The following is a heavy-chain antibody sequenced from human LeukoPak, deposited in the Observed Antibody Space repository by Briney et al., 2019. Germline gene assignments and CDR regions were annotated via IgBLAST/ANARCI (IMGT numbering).Heavy chain of an antibody. V-gene: IGHV1-46*01. Sequence: ASVKVSCKASGYTFTSYYMHWVRQAPGQGLEWMGIINPSGGSTSYAQKFQGRVTMTRDTSTSTVYMELSRLRSEDTAVYYCASTAVAGTVDYWGQGTLVTVSS. CDR1: GYTFTSYY. D-gene: IGHD6-19*01. CDR2: INPSGGST. J-gene: IGHJ4*02. CDR3: ASTAVAGTVDY.